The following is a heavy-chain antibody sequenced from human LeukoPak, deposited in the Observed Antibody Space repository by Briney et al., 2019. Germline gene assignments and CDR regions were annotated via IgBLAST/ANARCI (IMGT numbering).Heavy chain of an antibody. CDR1: GYTFTSNY. V-gene: IGHV1-46*01. D-gene: IGHD2-21*02. CDR3: AREFPGDSTLDY. CDR2: ISPSGGST. Sequence: ASVKVSCKAFGYTFTSNYMHWVRQAPGQGPEWMGVISPSGGSTTYAQKFQGGVTLTRDMPTSTAYMELSSLRSEDTAVYYCAREFPGDSTLDYWGQGTLVTVSS. J-gene: IGHJ4*02.